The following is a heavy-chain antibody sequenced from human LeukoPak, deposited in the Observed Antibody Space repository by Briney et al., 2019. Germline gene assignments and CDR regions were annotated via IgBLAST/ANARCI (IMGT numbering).Heavy chain of an antibody. CDR3: ARDALSGSYYPYHFDY. J-gene: IGHJ4*02. V-gene: IGHV1-46*01. Sequence: ASVKVSCKASGYTFTSYYMHWVRQAPGQGLEWMGIINPSGGSTSYAQKFQGRVTMTRDMSTSTVYMELSSLRSEDTAVYYCARDALSGSYYPYHFDYWGQGTLVTVSS. D-gene: IGHD1-26*01. CDR2: INPSGGST. CDR1: GYTFTSYY.